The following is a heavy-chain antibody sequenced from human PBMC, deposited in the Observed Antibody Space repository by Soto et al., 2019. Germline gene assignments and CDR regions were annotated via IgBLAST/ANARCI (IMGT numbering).Heavy chain of an antibody. CDR2: MNPYNGNT. V-gene: IGHV1-18*01. CDR1: GYTFTSYD. CDR3: ARSRTYIVLMVYDNWFDP. D-gene: IGHD2-8*01. J-gene: IGHJ5*02. Sequence: GASVKVSCKASGYTFTSYDINWVRQATGQGLEWMGWMNPYNGNTNYAQKLQGRVTMTTDTSTSTAYMELRSLRSDDTAVYYCARSRTYIVLMVYDNWFDPWGQGTLVTVSS.